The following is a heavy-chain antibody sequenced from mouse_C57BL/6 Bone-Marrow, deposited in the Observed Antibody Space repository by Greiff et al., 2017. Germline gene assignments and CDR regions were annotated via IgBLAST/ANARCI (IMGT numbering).Heavy chain of an antibody. D-gene: IGHD2-3*01. CDR3: ARHGYDGYYVPFAY. CDR2: FYPGSGSI. Sequence: VKLQESGAELVKPGASVKLSCKASGYTFTEYTIHWVKQRSGQGPEWIGWFYPGSGSIKYNEKFKDKAPLTADKSSSTVYMELSRLTSEDSAVYFCARHGYDGYYVPFAYWGQGTLVTVSA. J-gene: IGHJ3*01. V-gene: IGHV1-62-2*01. CDR1: GYTFTEYT.